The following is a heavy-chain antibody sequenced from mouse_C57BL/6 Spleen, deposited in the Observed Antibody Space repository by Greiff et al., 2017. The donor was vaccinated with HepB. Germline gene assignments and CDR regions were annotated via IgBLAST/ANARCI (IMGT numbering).Heavy chain of an antibody. V-gene: IGHV1-64*01. J-gene: IGHJ3*01. CDR2: IPPNSGST. D-gene: IGHD2-1*01. CDR1: GYTFTSYW. CDR3: AREEDGNSWFAY. Sequence: VQLQESGAELVKPGASVKLYCKASGYTFTSYWMHWVKQRPGQGLEWIGMIPPNSGSTNYNEKFKSKATLTVDKSSSTAYMQLSSLTSDDSAVYYCAREEDGNSWFAYWGQGTLVTVSA.